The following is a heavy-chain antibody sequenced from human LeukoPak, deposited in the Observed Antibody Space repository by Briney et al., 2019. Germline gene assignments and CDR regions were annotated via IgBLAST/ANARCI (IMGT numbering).Heavy chain of an antibody. D-gene: IGHD4-11*01. CDR3: ARDPPYYSNLPLY. J-gene: IGHJ4*02. Sequence: GGSLRLSCAASEFTFINYAIHWVRQAPGKGLEWVAFISNDGSNEYYADSVRGRFTISRDNAKNSLYLQMNSLRAEDTAVYYCARDPPYYSNLPLYWGQGTLVTVSS. CDR2: ISNDGSNE. V-gene: IGHV3-30-3*01. CDR1: EFTFINYA.